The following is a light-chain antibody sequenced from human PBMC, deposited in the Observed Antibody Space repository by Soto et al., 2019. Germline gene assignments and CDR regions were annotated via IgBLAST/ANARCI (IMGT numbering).Light chain of an antibody. V-gene: IGKV1-5*01. Sequence: DIQMTQSPSALSGSVGDRVTITCRASQTISSWLAWYQQKPGKAPKLLIYAASSLQSGVPSRFRGSRSGTEFTLTVSSLQPEDFATYYCLQDHDDSWTFGQGTKVDIK. CDR2: AAS. CDR3: LQDHDDSWT. CDR1: QTISSW. J-gene: IGKJ1*01.